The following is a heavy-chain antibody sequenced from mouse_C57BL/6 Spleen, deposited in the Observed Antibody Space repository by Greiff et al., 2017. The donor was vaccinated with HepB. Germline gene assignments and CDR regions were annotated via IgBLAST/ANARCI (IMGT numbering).Heavy chain of an antibody. J-gene: IGHJ2*01. Sequence: QVHVKQSGAELVRPGASVTLSCKASGYTFTDYEMHWVKQTPVHGLEWIGAIDPETGGTAYNQKFKGKAILTADKSSSTAYMELLSLTSEDSAVYYCTRSGPDYWGQGTTLTVSS. CDR2: IDPETGGT. V-gene: IGHV1-15*01. CDR3: TRSGPDY. D-gene: IGHD3-1*01. CDR1: GYTFTDYE.